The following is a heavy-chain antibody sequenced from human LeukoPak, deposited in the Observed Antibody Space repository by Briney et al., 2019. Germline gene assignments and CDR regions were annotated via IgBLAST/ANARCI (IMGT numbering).Heavy chain of an antibody. D-gene: IGHD5-24*01. CDR3: ASATGPVED. CDR2: IFYGGSN. CDR1: GGSLSNADYY. Sequence: PSETLSLTCSVSGGSLSNADYYWGWIRQAPGKGLEWIGSIFYGGSNHYNPSLKSQAAISVDTSKTPFSLRRTSVTAADGAMYYCASATGPVEDWGRGNLVTVSS. J-gene: IGHJ4*02. V-gene: IGHV4-39*01.